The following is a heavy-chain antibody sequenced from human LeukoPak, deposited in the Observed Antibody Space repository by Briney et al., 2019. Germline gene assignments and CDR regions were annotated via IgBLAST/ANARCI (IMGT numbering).Heavy chain of an antibody. CDR2: IRSKANSYAT. CDR1: GFTFSGYA. J-gene: IGHJ6*03. D-gene: IGHD4-17*01. V-gene: IGHV3-73*01. Sequence: PVGSLRLSCAASGFTFSGYAMHWVRQASGQGLEWVGRIRSKANSYATAYAAPVKGRFTISRVDSKNKAYLQMNSLKTEDTSVYYCITPGLRNGDYYYYYYRNVW. CDR3: ITPGLRNGDYYYYYYRNV.